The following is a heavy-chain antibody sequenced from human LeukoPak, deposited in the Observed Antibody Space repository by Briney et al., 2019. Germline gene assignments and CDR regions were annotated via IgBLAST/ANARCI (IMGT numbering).Heavy chain of an antibody. V-gene: IGHV4-34*01. Sequence: SETLSLACAVYGGSFSGYYWSWIRQPPGKGLEWIGEINHSGSTNYNPSLKSRVTISVDTSKNQFSLKLSSVTAADTAVYYCARLISARVDVWGKGNTVTVSA. CDR1: GGSFSGYY. D-gene: IGHD6-6*01. CDR3: ARLISARVDV. CDR2: INHSGST. J-gene: IGHJ6*04.